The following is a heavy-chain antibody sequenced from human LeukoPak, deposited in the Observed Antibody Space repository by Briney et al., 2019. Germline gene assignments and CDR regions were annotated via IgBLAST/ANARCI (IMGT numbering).Heavy chain of an antibody. D-gene: IGHD6-19*01. CDR2: INQDESAK. V-gene: IGHV3-7*03. J-gene: IGHJ5*02. Sequence: PGGSLRLSCAASGFTFSRYWMSWVRQAPGKGLEWVASINQDESAKFYVDSVKGRFTISRDNAKNSLYLQMNSLRAEDTALYYCARLDSSGWYGNWFDPWGQGTLVTVSS. CDR3: ARLDSSGWYGNWFDP. CDR1: GFTFSRYW.